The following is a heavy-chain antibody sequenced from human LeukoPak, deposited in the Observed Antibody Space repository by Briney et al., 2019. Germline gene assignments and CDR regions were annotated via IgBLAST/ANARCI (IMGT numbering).Heavy chain of an antibody. V-gene: IGHV4-34*01. D-gene: IGHD2-2*01. CDR3: ARVEISSTSSDYFDY. Sequence: SETLSLTCAVYGGSFSVYYWSWIRQPPGKGLEWIGEINHSGSTNYNPSLKSRVTISVDTSKNQFYLKLSSVTAADTAVYYCARVEISSTSSDYFDYWGQGTLVTVSS. CDR2: INHSGST. J-gene: IGHJ4*02. CDR1: GGSFSVYY.